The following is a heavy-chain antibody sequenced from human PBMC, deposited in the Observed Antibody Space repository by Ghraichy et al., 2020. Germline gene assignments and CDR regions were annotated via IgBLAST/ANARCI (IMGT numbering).Heavy chain of an antibody. J-gene: IGHJ4*02. Sequence: SQTLSLTCTVSGGSISSGDYYWSWIRQPPGKGLEWIGYIYYSGSTYYNPSLKSRVTISVDTSKNQFSLKLSSVTAADTAVYYCATSIAAAGPLDYWGQGTLVTVSS. CDR3: ATSIAAAGPLDY. CDR2: IYYSGST. V-gene: IGHV4-30-4*01. D-gene: IGHD6-13*01. CDR1: GGSISSGDYY.